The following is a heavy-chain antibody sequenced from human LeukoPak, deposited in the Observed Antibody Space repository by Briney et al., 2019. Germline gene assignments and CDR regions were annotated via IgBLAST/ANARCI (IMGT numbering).Heavy chain of an antibody. CDR1: GYTFTSYG. CDR3: ARSVHTPGLFSYGVDY. J-gene: IGHJ4*02. D-gene: IGHD5-18*01. CDR2: ISAYNGNT. V-gene: IGHV1-18*01. Sequence: GASVKVSCKASGYTFTSYGISWVRQAPGQGLEWMGWISAYNGNTNYAQKLQGRVTMTTDTSTSTAYMELRSLRSDDTAVYYCARSVHTPGLFSYGVDYWGQGTLVTVSS.